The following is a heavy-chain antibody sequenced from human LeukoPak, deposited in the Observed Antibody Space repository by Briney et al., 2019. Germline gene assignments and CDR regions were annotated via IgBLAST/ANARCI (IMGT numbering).Heavy chain of an antibody. J-gene: IGHJ5*02. CDR2: NIPIFGTA. D-gene: IGHD2-2*01. Sequence: GASVKVSCKASGGTFSSYAISWVRQAPGQGLEWMGGNIPIFGTANYAQKFQGRVTITADESTSTAYMELSSLRSEDTAVYYCARVVVPAAMRSWFDHWGQGTLVTVSS. CDR1: GGTFSSYA. V-gene: IGHV1-69*13. CDR3: ARVVVPAAMRSWFDH.